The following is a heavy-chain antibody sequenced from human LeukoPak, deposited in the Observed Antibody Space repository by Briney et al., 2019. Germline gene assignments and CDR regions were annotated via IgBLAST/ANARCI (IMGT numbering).Heavy chain of an antibody. D-gene: IGHD3-3*01. J-gene: IGHJ4*02. CDR1: GGTFSSYA. CDR3: AVLPCITIFGVVREDY. CDR2: IIPIFGTA. V-gene: IGHV1-69*13. Sequence: GASVKVSCKASGGTFSSYAISWVRQAPGQGLEWMGGIIPIFGTANYAQKFQGRVTITADESTSTAYMELSSLRSEDTAVYYCAVLPCITIFGVVREDYWGQGTLVTVSS.